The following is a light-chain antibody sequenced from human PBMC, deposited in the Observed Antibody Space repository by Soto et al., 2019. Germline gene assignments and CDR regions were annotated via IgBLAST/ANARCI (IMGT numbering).Light chain of an antibody. CDR3: TSYTASSPFYV. CDR1: RTDGDGHDY. Sequence: QSYLTQPASVSGSPGQSIAISCIGVRTDGDGHDYVSWYQQHPGQAPQLIIYDVYNRPSGVSDRFSGSKSGNTASLVISGLQAEDEADYFCTSYTASSPFYVFGAGTKLTAL. J-gene: IGLJ1*01. V-gene: IGLV2-14*03. CDR2: DVY.